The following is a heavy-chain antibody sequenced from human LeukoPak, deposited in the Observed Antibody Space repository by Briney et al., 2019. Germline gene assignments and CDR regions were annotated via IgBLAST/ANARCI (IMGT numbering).Heavy chain of an antibody. Sequence: GASVKVSCKASGYTFTSYGISWVRQAPGQGLEWMGWISAYNGNTSYAQKLQGRVTMTTDTSTSTAYMELRSLRSDDTAVYYCARMWDSSGYLDPQDYYYYMDVWGKGTTVTISS. V-gene: IGHV1-18*01. D-gene: IGHD3-22*01. CDR3: ARMWDSSGYLDPQDYYYYMDV. J-gene: IGHJ6*03. CDR1: GYTFTSYG. CDR2: ISAYNGNT.